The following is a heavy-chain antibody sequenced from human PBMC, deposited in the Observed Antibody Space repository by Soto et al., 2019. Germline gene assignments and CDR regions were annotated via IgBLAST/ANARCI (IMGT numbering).Heavy chain of an antibody. CDR3: AKMAIFWQGSTTGKYYFDY. J-gene: IGHJ4*02. D-gene: IGHD3-9*01. CDR1: GFTFSSYA. CDR2: ISGSGGST. Sequence: PGGSLRLSCAASGFTFSSYAMSWVRQAPGKGLEWVSAISGSGGSTYYADSVKGRFTISRDNSKNTLYLQMNSLRAEDTAVYYCAKMAIFWQGSTTGKYYFDYWGQGTLVTVSS. V-gene: IGHV3-23*01.